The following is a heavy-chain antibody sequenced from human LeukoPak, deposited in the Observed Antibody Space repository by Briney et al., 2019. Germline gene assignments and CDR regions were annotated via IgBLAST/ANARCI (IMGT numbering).Heavy chain of an antibody. CDR3: ARHIRSFYYYYYMDV. CDR1: GYSISSGYY. Sequence: SETLSLTCAVSGYSISSGYYWGWIRQPPGKGLEWIGSIYHSGSTYYNPSLKSRVTISVDTSKNQFSLKLSSVTAADMAVYYCARHIRSFYYYYYMDVWGKGTTVTVSS. CDR2: IYHSGST. V-gene: IGHV4-38-2*01. J-gene: IGHJ6*03. D-gene: IGHD2-21*01.